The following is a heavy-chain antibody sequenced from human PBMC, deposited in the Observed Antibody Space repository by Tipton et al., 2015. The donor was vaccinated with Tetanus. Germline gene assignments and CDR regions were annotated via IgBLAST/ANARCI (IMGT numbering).Heavy chain of an antibody. V-gene: IGHV3-64*01. CDR3: ARSPYDSNGQGNYFDY. J-gene: IGHJ4*02. D-gene: IGHD3-22*01. Sequence: SLRLSCETSGFSFNSYAMHWVRQAPGKGLECISAITSNGGSTSYANSVKGRFTISKDSSKKTLYLQMGSLRPDDTAVYYCARSPYDSNGQGNYFDYWGQGTLVTVSS. CDR2: ITSNGGST. CDR1: GFSFNSYA.